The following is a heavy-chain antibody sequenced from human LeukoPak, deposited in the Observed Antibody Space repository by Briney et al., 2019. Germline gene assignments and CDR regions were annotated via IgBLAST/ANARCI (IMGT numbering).Heavy chain of an antibody. CDR1: GFTFRTDW. D-gene: IGHD3-10*01. Sequence: GGSLRLSCAASGFTFRTDWMHWVRQDPGRGLVWVSRISSDGSSTTYADSVKGRFTISRDNSKNTLYLQMNSLRAEDTAVYYCAKDSLWFGELTSPLYWGQGTLVTVSS. J-gene: IGHJ4*02. V-gene: IGHV3-74*01. CDR3: AKDSLWFGELTSPLY. CDR2: ISSDGSST.